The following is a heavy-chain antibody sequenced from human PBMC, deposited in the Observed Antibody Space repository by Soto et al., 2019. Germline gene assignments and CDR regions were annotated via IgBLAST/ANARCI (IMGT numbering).Heavy chain of an antibody. V-gene: IGHV3-66*01. CDR3: ARSPTRTNYADYFDP. J-gene: IGHJ5*02. CDR1: GFTVSKSY. D-gene: IGHD4-17*01. CDR2: IYSGGGT. Sequence: EVQLVESGGGLVQPGGSLRLSCAASGFTVSKSYMSWVRQAPGKGLEYVSVIYSGGGTYYADSVKGRFTISRDNSKNTLYLQMNSLGAEDTAVYYCARSPTRTNYADYFDPWGQGTLVTVSS.